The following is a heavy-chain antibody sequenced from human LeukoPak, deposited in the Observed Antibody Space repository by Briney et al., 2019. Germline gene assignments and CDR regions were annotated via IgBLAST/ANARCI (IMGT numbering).Heavy chain of an antibody. CDR1: GYTFTSYG. CDR3: AKAKGTFGVVIPHYFDY. Sequence: GASVKVSCKASGYTFTSYGISWVRQAPGQGLEWMGWISAYNGNTNYAQKLQGRVTMTTDTSTSTAYMELRSLRSDDTAVYYCAKAKGTFGVVIPHYFDYWGQGTLVTVSS. CDR2: ISAYNGNT. V-gene: IGHV1-18*01. D-gene: IGHD3-3*01. J-gene: IGHJ4*02.